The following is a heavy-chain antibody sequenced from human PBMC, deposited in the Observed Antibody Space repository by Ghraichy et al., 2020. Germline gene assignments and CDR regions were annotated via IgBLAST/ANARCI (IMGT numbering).Heavy chain of an antibody. CDR3: ARDPFYYYDSSGPPVDY. CDR1: GYTFTSYG. D-gene: IGHD3-22*01. J-gene: IGHJ4*02. V-gene: IGHV1-18*01. Sequence: ASVKVSCKASGYTFTSYGISWVRQAPGQGLEWMGWISAYNGNTNYAQKLQGRVTMTTDTSTSTAYMELRSLRSDETAVYYCARDPFYYYDSSGPPVDYWGQGTLVTVSS. CDR2: ISAYNGNT.